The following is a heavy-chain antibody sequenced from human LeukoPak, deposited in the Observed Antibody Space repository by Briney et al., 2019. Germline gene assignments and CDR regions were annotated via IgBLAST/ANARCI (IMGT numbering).Heavy chain of an antibody. V-gene: IGHV3-53*01. CDR3: ASSGNYYPYLLDY. J-gene: IGHJ4*02. CDR1: EFIVSSNY. CDR2: LYSGGST. Sequence: GGSLRLSCAASEFIVSSNYMSWVHQAPGKGLEWVSVLYSGGSTYYADSVKGRFTISRDNSKNTLYLQMNSLRAEDTAVYYCASSGNYYPYLLDYWGQGTLVTVSS. D-gene: IGHD1-26*01.